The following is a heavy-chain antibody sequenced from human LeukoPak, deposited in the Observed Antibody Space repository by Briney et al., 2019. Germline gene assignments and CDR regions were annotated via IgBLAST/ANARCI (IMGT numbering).Heavy chain of an antibody. CDR3: AKAKSSSPKDAFDI. Sequence: GGSLRLSCAASGFTFSSYGMHWVRQAPGKGLEWVAFIRYDGSNKYYADSVKGRFTISRDNSKNTLYLQMNSLRAEDTAVYYCAKAKSSSPKDAFDIWGQGTMVTVSS. CDR1: GFTFSSYG. V-gene: IGHV3-30*02. CDR2: IRYDGSNK. D-gene: IGHD6-6*01. J-gene: IGHJ3*02.